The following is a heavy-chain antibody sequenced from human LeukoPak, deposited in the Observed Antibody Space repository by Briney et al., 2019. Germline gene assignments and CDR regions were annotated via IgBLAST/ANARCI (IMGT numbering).Heavy chain of an antibody. CDR1: GGSFSGYY. D-gene: IGHD2-21*01. Sequence: SETLSLTCAVYGGSFSGYYWSWIRQPPGKGLEWIGYIYYSGSTYYNPSLKSRVTISVDTSKNQFSLKLSSVTAADTAVYYCARVPVNAIRGLDYWGQGTLVTVSS. CDR2: IYYSGST. CDR3: ARVPVNAIRGLDY. V-gene: IGHV4-30-4*01. J-gene: IGHJ4*02.